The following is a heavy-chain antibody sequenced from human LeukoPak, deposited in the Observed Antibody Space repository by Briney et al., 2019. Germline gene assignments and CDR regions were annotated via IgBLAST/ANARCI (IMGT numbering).Heavy chain of an antibody. CDR2: MNPNSGNT. V-gene: IGHV1-8*03. D-gene: IGHD3-10*01. CDR1: GYTFTSYD. Sequence: ASAKVSCKASGYTFTSYDINWVRQATGQGLEWMGWMNPNSGNTGYAQKFQGRVTITRNTSISTAYMELSSLRSEDTAVYYCARGRTTMVRGVNTYYYYYMDVWGKGTTVTVSS. CDR3: ARGRTTMVRGVNTYYYYYMDV. J-gene: IGHJ6*03.